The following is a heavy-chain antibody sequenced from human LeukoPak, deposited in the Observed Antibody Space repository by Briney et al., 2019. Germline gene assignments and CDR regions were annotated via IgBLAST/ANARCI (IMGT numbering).Heavy chain of an antibody. D-gene: IGHD2-8*02. CDR3: VREESGGYFDY. CDR1: GYTFTNYL. Sequence: ASVKVSCKASGYTFTNYLLHWVRQAPGQGLEWVGRITPSVDTTNYAQKFRDRVTMTRDTSTSTVYMELSSQRSEDTAVYHCVREESGGYFDYWGQGTLVTVSS. V-gene: IGHV1-46*01. CDR2: ITPSVDTT. J-gene: IGHJ4*02.